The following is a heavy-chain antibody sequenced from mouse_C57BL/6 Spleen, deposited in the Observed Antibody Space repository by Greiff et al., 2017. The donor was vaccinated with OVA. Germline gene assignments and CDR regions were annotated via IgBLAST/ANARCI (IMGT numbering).Heavy chain of an antibody. V-gene: IGHV3-6*01. CDR2: ISYDGSN. CDR1: GYSITSGYY. D-gene: IGHD2-5*01. Sequence: EVQLVESGPGLVKPSQSLSLTCSVTGYSITSGYYWNWIRQFPGNQLEWMGYISYDGSNNYNPSLKNRIPLTRDTSTNQFFLKLNSVTTEDTATYYCARDRGAYYSNYEAYWGQGTLVTVSA. J-gene: IGHJ3*01. CDR3: ARDRGAYYSNYEAY.